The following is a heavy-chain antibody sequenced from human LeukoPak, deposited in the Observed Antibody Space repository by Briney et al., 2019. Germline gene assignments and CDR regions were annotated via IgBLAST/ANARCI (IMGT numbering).Heavy chain of an antibody. Sequence: GGSLRLSCAASGFTVSSNYMSWVRQAPGKGLEWVSVIYSGGSTYYADSVKGRFTISRDNAKNSLYLQMDSLRAEDTALYYCARAPITSPFYFDSWGQGTLVTVSS. V-gene: IGHV3-66*01. J-gene: IGHJ4*02. CDR3: ARAPITSPFYFDS. CDR1: GFTVSSNY. CDR2: IYSGGST. D-gene: IGHD2-2*01.